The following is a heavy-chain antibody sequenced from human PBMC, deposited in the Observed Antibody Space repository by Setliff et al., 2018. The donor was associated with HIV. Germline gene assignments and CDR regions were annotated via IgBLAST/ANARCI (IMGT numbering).Heavy chain of an antibody. CDR2: INTHSGYT. CDR1: GYTFNKYG. CDR3: ARGKTWLRFLYY. J-gene: IGHJ4*02. Sequence: ASVKVSCKASGYTFNKYGISWVRQAPGQGLEWMGWINTHSGYTNYAQNVQGRVTVTMDTSTSTAYMELRSLKSDDTAVYYCARGKTWLRFLYYWGQGTLVTVSS. D-gene: IGHD5-12*01. V-gene: IGHV1-18*01.